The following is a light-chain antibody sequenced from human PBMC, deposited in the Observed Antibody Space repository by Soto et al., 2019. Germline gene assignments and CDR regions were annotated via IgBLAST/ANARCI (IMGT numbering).Light chain of an antibody. CDR3: QQYNSYSGP. J-gene: IGKJ1*01. CDR2: DAS. Sequence: DIQLTQSPCVVSASSAERVPITCRASSRISSWLAWYQQKPGKAPKLLISDASSLESGVPSRFSGSGSGTEFTLTISSLQPDDFATYYCQQYNSYSGPFGQGTKVDIK. CDR1: SRISSW. V-gene: IGKV1-5*01.